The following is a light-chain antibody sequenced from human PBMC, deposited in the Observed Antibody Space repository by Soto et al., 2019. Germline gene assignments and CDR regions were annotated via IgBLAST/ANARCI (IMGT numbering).Light chain of an antibody. J-gene: IGLJ2*01. CDR3: QTWDTGIRV. V-gene: IGLV4-69*01. Sequence: QPVLTQSPSASASLGASVKLTCTLSSGHSNYVIAWHQQQPEKGHRYLMKLNSDGSHSKGDGIPDRFSGSSSAAERYLTIASLQSEDEADYYSQTWDTGIRVFGGGTKLTVL. CDR2: LNSDGSH. CDR1: SGHSNYV.